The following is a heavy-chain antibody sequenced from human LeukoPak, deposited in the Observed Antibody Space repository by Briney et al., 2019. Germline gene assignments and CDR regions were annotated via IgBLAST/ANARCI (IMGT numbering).Heavy chain of an antibody. Sequence: GGSLRLSCAASGFTFSSYGMHWVRQAPGKGLEWVAVISYDGSNKYYADSVKGRFTISRDNSKNTLYLQMNSLRAEDTAVYYCAKGGCSSTSCQNYYYYMDVWGKGTTVTISS. J-gene: IGHJ6*03. CDR2: ISYDGSNK. V-gene: IGHV3-30*18. CDR3: AKGGCSSTSCQNYYYYMDV. D-gene: IGHD2-2*01. CDR1: GFTFSSYG.